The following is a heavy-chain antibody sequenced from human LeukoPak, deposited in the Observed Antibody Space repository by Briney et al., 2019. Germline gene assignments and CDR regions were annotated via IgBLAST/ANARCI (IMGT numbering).Heavy chain of an antibody. CDR3: ARGEYYYDSSGYLLGLTFDY. V-gene: IGHV1-2*02. Sequence: ASVKVSCKASGYTFTGYYMHWVRQAPGQGLEWMGWINPNSGGTNYAQKFQGRVTMTRDTSISTAYMELSRLRSDDTAVYYCARGEYYYDSSGYLLGLTFDYWGQGTLVTVSS. J-gene: IGHJ4*02. CDR1: GYTFTGYY. CDR2: INPNSGGT. D-gene: IGHD3-22*01.